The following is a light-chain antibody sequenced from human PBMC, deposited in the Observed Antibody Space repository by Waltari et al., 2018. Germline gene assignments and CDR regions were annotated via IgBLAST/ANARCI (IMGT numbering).Light chain of an antibody. J-gene: IGKJ4*01. CDR1: QGIGSW. CDR2: TAS. CDR3: QQSDSFPLT. V-gene: IGKV1-12*01. Sequence: DIQMTQSPSSVSASVGDRVTITCRASQGIGSWLAWYKQKPGKAPKLLMHTASSLESGVPSRFSGIESGTEFTLTISHLQPEDFAIYYCQQSDSFPLTFGGGTKVE.